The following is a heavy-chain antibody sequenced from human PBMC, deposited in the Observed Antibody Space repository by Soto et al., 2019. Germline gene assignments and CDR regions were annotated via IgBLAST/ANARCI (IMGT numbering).Heavy chain of an antibody. J-gene: IGHJ4*02. CDR3: ARDEAYCSGGSCGFDF. CDR2: IKQDGSEK. Sequence: PGGSLRLSCVASGFTFKIYWMTWVRQAPGKGLEWVASIKQDGSEKYYLDSVKGRFTISRDNAKNSLHLQMNSLTAEDSAVYYCARDEAYCSGGSCGFDFWGQGTQVTVSS. D-gene: IGHD2-15*01. V-gene: IGHV3-7*03. CDR1: GFTFKIYW.